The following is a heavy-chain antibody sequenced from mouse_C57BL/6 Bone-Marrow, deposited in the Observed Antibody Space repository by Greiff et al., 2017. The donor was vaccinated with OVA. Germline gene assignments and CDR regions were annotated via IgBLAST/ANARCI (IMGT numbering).Heavy chain of an antibody. D-gene: IGHD1-1*01. Sequence: QVQLQQPGAELVRPGSSVKLSCKASGYTFTSYWMDWVKQRPGQGLEWIGNIYPSDSETHYNQKFKDKATLTVDKSSSTAYMQLSSLTSEDSAVYYCARMGYGSSYEGYFDVWGTGTKVTVSS. CDR2: IYPSDSET. J-gene: IGHJ1*03. CDR3: ARMGYGSSYEGYFDV. CDR1: GYTFTSYW. V-gene: IGHV1-61*01.